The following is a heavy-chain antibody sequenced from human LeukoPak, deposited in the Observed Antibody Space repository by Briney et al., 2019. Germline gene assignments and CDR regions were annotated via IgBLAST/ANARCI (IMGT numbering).Heavy chain of an antibody. CDR3: ARHPSFYSGWPLDY. Sequence: GESLKISCKGFGFTFTNNWIGWVRQKPGKGLEWMGIIYLGDSDVRYSPSFQGQVTISADRSTTTAYLQWSSLKASDTAMYYYARHPSFYSGWPLDYWGQGTLVTVSS. J-gene: IGHJ4*02. D-gene: IGHD6-19*01. CDR2: IYLGDSDV. CDR1: GFTFTNNW. V-gene: IGHV5-51*01.